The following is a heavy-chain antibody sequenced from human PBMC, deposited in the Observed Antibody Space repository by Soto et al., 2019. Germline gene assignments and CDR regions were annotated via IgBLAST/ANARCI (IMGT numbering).Heavy chain of an antibody. CDR1: GGAFSSYA. CDR2: IIPIFGTA. Sequence: QVQLVQSGAEVKKPGSWVKVTCEASGGAFSSYAISWVRQAPGQGLEWMGGIIPIFGTANYAQKFQGRVTITADESTSTAYMELSSLRSEDTAVYYCARGGYCSGGSCYGILDYWGQGTLVTVSS. D-gene: IGHD2-15*01. V-gene: IGHV1-69*12. CDR3: ARGGYCSGGSCYGILDY. J-gene: IGHJ4*02.